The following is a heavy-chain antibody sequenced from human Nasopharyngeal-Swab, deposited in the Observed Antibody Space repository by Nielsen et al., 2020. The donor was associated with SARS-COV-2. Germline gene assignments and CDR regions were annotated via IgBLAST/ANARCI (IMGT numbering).Heavy chain of an antibody. Sequence: GESLKISCAASGFTFSDYYMSRIRQAPGKGLEWVSYISSSGSTIYYADSVKGRFTISRDNAKNSLYLQMNSLRAEDTAVYYCARENDSSGYYYVRWFDPWGQGTLVTVSS. J-gene: IGHJ5*02. CDR1: GFTFSDYY. CDR3: ARENDSSGYYYVRWFDP. D-gene: IGHD3-22*01. V-gene: IGHV3-11*01. CDR2: ISSSGSTI.